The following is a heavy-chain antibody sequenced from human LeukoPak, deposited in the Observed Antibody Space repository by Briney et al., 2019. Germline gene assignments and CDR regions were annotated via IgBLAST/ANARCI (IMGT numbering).Heavy chain of an antibody. V-gene: IGHV3-74*03. Sequence: GGSLRLSCAASGFTFSTYWMHWVRQAPGKGLVWVSRIKSDGSATTYADFVKGRFTVSRNNAKNTLYLQMSSLRAEDTAMYFCARVGGRGSIGGDCWGQGTLVTVSS. CDR1: GFTFSTYW. CDR2: IKSDGSAT. D-gene: IGHD3-10*01. CDR3: ARVGGRGSIGGDC. J-gene: IGHJ4*02.